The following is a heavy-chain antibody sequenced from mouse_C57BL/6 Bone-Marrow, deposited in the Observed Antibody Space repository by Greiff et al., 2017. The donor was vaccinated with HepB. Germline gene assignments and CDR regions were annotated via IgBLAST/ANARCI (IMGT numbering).Heavy chain of an antibody. J-gene: IGHJ4*01. Sequence: EVKLVESGGGLVKPGGSLKLSCAASGFTFSSYAMSWVRQTPEKRLEWVATISDGGSYTYYPDNVKGRFTISRDNAKNNLYLQMSHLKSEDTAMYYCARGWLLRKVDYWGQGTSVTVSS. V-gene: IGHV5-4*03. CDR2: ISDGGSYT. D-gene: IGHD2-3*01. CDR3: ARGWLLRKVDY. CDR1: GFTFSSYA.